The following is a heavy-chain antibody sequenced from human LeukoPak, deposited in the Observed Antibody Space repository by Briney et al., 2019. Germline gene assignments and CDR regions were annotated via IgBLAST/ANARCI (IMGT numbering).Heavy chain of an antibody. CDR1: GFTFSSYS. V-gene: IGHV3-21*01. J-gene: IGHJ5*02. CDR3: ARGAAAGPIGARFDP. D-gene: IGHD6-13*01. CDR2: ISSSSSYI. Sequence: GGSLRLSCAASGFTFSSYSMNWVRQAPGKGLEWVSSISSSSSYIYYADSVKGRFTISRDNAKNSLYLQMNSLRAEDTAVYYCARGAAAGPIGARFDPWGQGTLVTVSS.